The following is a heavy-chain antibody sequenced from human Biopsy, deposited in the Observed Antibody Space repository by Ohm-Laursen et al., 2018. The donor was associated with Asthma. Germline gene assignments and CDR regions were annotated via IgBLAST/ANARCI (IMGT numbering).Heavy chain of an antibody. CDR1: GFDLRDYT. D-gene: IGHD3-10*01. CDR3: WRDFTIGSGSPFHF. Sequence: SLRLSCAASGFDLRDYTMNWVRQAPGKGLEWVASISSRSRYIYHATYLRGRFTISRDNAKRSLYLQMDSLRGDETAVYYCWRDFTIGSGSPFHFWGRGTLVTVSS. J-gene: IGHJ4*02. V-gene: IGHV3-21*01. CDR2: ISSRSRYI.